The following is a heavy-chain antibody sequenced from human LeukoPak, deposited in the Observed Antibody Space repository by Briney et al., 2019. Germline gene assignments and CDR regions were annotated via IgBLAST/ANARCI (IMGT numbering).Heavy chain of an antibody. CDR2: INPNSGGT. D-gene: IGHD6-19*01. CDR3: AEARDIAVAGISY. V-gene: IGHV1-2*02. CDR1: GYTFTGYY. J-gene: IGHJ4*02. Sequence: EASVKVSCKASGYTFTGYYMHWVRQAPGQGLEWMGWINPNSGGTNYAQKFQGRVTMTRDTSISTAYMELSRLRSDDTAVYYCAEARDIAVAGISYWGQGTLVTVSS.